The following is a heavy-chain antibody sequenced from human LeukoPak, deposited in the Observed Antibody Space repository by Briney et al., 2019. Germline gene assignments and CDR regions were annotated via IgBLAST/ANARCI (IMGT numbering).Heavy chain of an antibody. Sequence: SETLSLTCTVSGGSISSYYWSWIRQPPGKGLEWIGYIYYSGSTNYNPSLKSRVTISVDTTKNQFSLKLSSVTAADTAVYYCARGYYYDSSGYYWRGGYYYYYMDVWGKGTTVTVSS. J-gene: IGHJ6*03. CDR3: ARGYYYDSSGYYWRGGYYYYYMDV. D-gene: IGHD3-22*01. CDR1: GGSISSYY. CDR2: IYYSGST. V-gene: IGHV4-59*01.